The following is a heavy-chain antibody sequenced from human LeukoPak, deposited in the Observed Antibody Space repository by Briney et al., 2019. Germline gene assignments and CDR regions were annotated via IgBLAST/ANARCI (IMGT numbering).Heavy chain of an antibody. CDR1: GFTFSSYA. CDR3: ARCNTIFGVVIIPFLGY. D-gene: IGHD3-3*01. J-gene: IGHJ4*02. CDR2: ISYDGSNK. V-gene: IGHV3-30-3*01. Sequence: GGSLRLSCAASGFTFSSYAMHWVRQAPGKGLEWVAVISYDGSNKYYADSVKGRFTISRDNSKNTLYLQMNSLRAEDTAVYYSARCNTIFGVVIIPFLGYWGQGTLVTVSS.